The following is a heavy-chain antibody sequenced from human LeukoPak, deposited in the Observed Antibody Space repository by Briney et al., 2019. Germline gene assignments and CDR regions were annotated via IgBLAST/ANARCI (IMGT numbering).Heavy chain of an antibody. Sequence: ASVKVSCKASGYSFTSNYIHWVRQAPGQGLEWMGMIYPRDGSTSYAQKFQGRVTVTRDTSTSTVHMELSGLRSEDTTVYYCARDQEAFDYWGQGTLVTVSS. CDR1: GYSFTSNY. V-gene: IGHV1-46*01. J-gene: IGHJ4*02. CDR2: IYPRDGST. CDR3: ARDQEAFDY.